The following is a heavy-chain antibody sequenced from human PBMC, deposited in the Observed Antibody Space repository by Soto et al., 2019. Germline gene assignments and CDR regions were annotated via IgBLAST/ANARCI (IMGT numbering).Heavy chain of an antibody. V-gene: IGHV3-48*01. Sequence: GGSLRLSCAASGFTFSSYSMNWVRQAPGKGLEWVSYISSSSSTIYYADSVKGRFTISRDNAKNSLYLQMNSLRAEDTAVYYCARDTECSGGNSVCDDAFDIWGQGTMVTVSS. J-gene: IGHJ3*02. CDR2: ISSSSSTI. CDR3: ARDTECSGGNSVCDDAFDI. D-gene: IGHD2-15*01. CDR1: GFTFSSYS.